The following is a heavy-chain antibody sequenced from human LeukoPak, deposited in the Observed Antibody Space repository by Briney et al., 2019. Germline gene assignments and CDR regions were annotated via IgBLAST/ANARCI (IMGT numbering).Heavy chain of an antibody. CDR1: GFIFTDYG. J-gene: IGHJ4*02. CDR3: AKERYCSGGNCYPDDN. Sequence: GGPLRLSCAASGFIFTDYGMHWVRQAPGKGLDWVAFIRYDEKNYYADSVKGRFTISRDNSKNTLYLQMSSLRVEDTAIYYCAKERYCSGGNCYPDDNWGQGTLVTVSS. CDR2: IRYDEKN. D-gene: IGHD2-15*01. V-gene: IGHV3-30*02.